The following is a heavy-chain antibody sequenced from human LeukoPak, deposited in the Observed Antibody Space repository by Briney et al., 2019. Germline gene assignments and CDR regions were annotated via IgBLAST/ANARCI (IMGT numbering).Heavy chain of an antibody. V-gene: IGHV4-34*01. CDR2: INHSGST. Sequence: PSETLSLTCAVYGGSFSGYYWSWIRQPPGKGLEWIGEINHSGSTNYNPSLKSRVTISVDTSKNQFSLKLSSATAADTAVYYCARGTGSSSYYGMDVWGQGTTVTVSS. CDR3: ARGTGSSSYYGMDV. J-gene: IGHJ6*02. CDR1: GGSFSGYY. D-gene: IGHD6-6*01.